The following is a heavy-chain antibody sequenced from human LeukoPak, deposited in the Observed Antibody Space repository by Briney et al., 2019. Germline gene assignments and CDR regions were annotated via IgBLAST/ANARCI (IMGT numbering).Heavy chain of an antibody. CDR3: ARDQEGELWFGELFYRWFDP. J-gene: IGHJ5*02. CDR2: IYTSGST. D-gene: IGHD3-10*01. Sequence: SETLSLTCAVYGGSFSGYYWSWIRQPAGKGLEWIGRIYTSGSTNYNPSLKSRVTMSVDTSKNQFSLKLSSVTAADTAVYYCARDQEGELWFGELFYRWFDPWGQGTLVTVSS. V-gene: IGHV4-4*07. CDR1: GGSFSGYY.